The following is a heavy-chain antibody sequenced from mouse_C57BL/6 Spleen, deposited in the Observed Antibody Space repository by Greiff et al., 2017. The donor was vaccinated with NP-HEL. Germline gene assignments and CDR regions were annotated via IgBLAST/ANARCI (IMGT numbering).Heavy chain of an antibody. J-gene: IGHJ2*01. CDR3: TTDDYDAVDY. CDR2: IDPENGDT. Sequence: EVQLQQSGAELVRPGASVKLSCTASGFNIKDDYMHWVKQRPEQGLEWIGWIDPENGDTEYASKFQGKATITADTSSNTAYLQLSSPTSEDTAVYYCTTDDYDAVDYWGQGTTLTVSS. V-gene: IGHV14-4*01. CDR1: GFNIKDDY. D-gene: IGHD2-4*01.